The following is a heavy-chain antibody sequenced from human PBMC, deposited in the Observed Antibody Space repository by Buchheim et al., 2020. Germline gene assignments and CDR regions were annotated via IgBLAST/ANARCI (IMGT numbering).Heavy chain of an antibody. CDR2: IYYSGSN. Sequence: QVQLQESGPGLVKPSQTLSLTCTVSGGSISSGGYYWSWIRQLPGKGLEWIGYIYYSGSNYYNQSLKSRVTLSVDTSKNQFSLKLSSVTAADTAVYYCARGPYSGGWPYFDYWGQGTL. V-gene: IGHV4-31*03. CDR1: GGSISSGGYY. CDR3: ARGPYSGGWPYFDY. D-gene: IGHD6-19*01. J-gene: IGHJ4*02.